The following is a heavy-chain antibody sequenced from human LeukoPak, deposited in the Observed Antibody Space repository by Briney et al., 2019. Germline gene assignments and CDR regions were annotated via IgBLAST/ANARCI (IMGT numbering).Heavy chain of an antibody. J-gene: IGHJ4*02. D-gene: IGHD4-17*01. V-gene: IGHV1-2*06. CDR1: GYTLTAYY. Sequence: ASVKVSCKASGYTLTAYYLHWVRQAPGQGLEWMGRINPNSGGTTYAQEFQGRVTMTRDTSIGTAYMELSSLRSEDTAVYYCASEQPSVTTGNFDYWGQGTLVTVSS. CDR2: INPNSGGT. CDR3: ASEQPSVTTGNFDY.